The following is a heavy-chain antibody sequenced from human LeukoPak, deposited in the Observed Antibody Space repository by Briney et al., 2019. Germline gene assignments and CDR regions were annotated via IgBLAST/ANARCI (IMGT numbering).Heavy chain of an antibody. D-gene: IGHD3-10*01. Sequence: GGSLRLSCAASGFSFSSYGMHCVRQAPGKGLEWVAFIRGDGSDKYYADSVKGRFTISRDNSKNTLYLEVISLTAEDTAVYYCAKDDAWLRFGEWSQGTLVTVSS. J-gene: IGHJ4*02. CDR3: AKDDAWLRFGE. CDR2: IRGDGSDK. V-gene: IGHV3-30*02. CDR1: GFSFSSYG.